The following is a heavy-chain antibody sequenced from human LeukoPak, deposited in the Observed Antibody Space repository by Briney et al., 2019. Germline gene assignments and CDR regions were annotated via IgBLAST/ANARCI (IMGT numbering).Heavy chain of an antibody. CDR3: ARTTSGVVVVITLGLDYYYMDV. J-gene: IGHJ6*03. D-gene: IGHD3-22*01. V-gene: IGHV4-39*01. Sequence: KPSETLSLTCTVSGGSISSSSYYWGWIRQPPGKGLEWIGSIYYSGSTYYNPSLKSRVTISVDTSKTQFSLKLSSVTAADTAVYYCARTTSGVVVVITLGLDYYYMDVWGKGTTVTISS. CDR2: IYYSGST. CDR1: GGSISSSSYY.